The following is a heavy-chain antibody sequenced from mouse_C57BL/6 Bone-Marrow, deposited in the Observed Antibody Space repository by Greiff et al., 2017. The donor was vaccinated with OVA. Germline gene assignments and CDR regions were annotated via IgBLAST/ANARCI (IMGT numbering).Heavy chain of an antibody. CDR2: IYPRSGNT. D-gene: IGHD1-2*01. J-gene: IGHJ2*01. Sequence: QVHVKQSGAELARPGASVKLSCKASGYTFTSYGISWVKQRTGQGLEWIGEIYPRSGNTYSNEKFKGKATLTADKSSSTASMELRSLTSEDSAVYFCDPYYGDYWGQGTTLTVSS. CDR1: GYTFTSYG. V-gene: IGHV1-81*01. CDR3: DPYYGDY.